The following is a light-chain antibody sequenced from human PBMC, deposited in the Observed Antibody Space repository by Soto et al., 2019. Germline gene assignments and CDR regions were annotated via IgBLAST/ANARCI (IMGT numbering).Light chain of an antibody. V-gene: IGKV1-5*03. CDR2: KAS. CDR1: QSINNW. J-gene: IGKJ1*01. CDR3: QQYDTYWT. Sequence: DIQMTQSPSTLSASVGDRVTITCRASQSINNWLAWYQQKPGKAPKLLIYKASNLDIGDPSRFSGSGSGTEFTLTTSSLQPDDFATYYYQQYDTYWTFGQGTKVEIK.